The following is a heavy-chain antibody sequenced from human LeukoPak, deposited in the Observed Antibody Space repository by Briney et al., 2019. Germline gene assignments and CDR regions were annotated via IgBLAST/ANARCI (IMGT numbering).Heavy chain of an antibody. V-gene: IGHV5-10-1*01. CDR1: GYTFTSYW. D-gene: IGHD3-10*01. Sequence: GESLKISCKGSGYTFTSYWISWVRQMPGKGLEWMGRIDPSDSYTNYSPSFQGHVTISADKSISTAYLQWSSLKASDTAMYYCARESQDYSSSGSSKPSDGMDVWGQGTTVTVSS. J-gene: IGHJ6*02. CDR3: ARESQDYSSSGSSKPSDGMDV. CDR2: IDPSDSYT.